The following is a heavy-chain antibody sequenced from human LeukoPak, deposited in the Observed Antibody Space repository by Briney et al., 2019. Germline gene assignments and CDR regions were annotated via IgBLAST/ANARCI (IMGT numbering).Heavy chain of an antibody. CDR2: IYYSGST. V-gene: IGHV4-59*01. Sequence: SETLSLTCTVSGGSISSYYWSWIRQPPGKGLEWIGYIYYSGSTNYNPSLKSRVTISVDTSKNQFSLKLSSVTAADTAVYYCARGHYYDSSGYYLGEDAFDIWGQGTMVTVSS. J-gene: IGHJ3*02. CDR3: ARGHYYDSSGYYLGEDAFDI. D-gene: IGHD3-22*01. CDR1: GGSISSYY.